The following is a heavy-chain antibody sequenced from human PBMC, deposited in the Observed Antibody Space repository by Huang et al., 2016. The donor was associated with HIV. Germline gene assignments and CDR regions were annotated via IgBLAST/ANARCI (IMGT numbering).Heavy chain of an antibody. V-gene: IGHV3-23*01. CDR3: ARDSPSEMFHRRSWIDT. J-gene: IGHJ5*02. CDR2: ISGEAATT. D-gene: IGHD3-10*02. Sequence: EVQLIDSGGDLEQPGGSLRLSCVASGFRFGTYDMNWVRQAPGGGLEWVASISGEAATTQYAYSVKGRFIVSRDNVKNTLHLQMNTLRDEDTAIYYCARDSPSEMFHRRSWIDTWGQGTLVTVSA. CDR1: GFRFGTYD.